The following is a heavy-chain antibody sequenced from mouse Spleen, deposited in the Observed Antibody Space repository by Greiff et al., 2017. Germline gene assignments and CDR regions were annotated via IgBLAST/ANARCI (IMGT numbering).Heavy chain of an antibody. CDR3: ARNSLITTSWYFDV. V-gene: IGHV2-2*02. CDR1: GFSLTSYG. Sequence: VQLQQSGPGLVQPSQSLSITCTVSGFSLTSYGVHWVRQSPGKGLEWLGVIWSGGSTDYNAAFISRLSISKDNSKSQVFFKMNSLQANDTAIYYCARNSLITTSWYFDVWGAGTTVTVSS. J-gene: IGHJ1*01. CDR2: IWSGGST. D-gene: IGHD1-1*01.